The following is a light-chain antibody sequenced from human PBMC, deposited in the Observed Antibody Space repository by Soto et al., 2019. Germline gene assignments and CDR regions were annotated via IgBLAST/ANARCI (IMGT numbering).Light chain of an antibody. V-gene: IGKV3-11*01. CDR2: DAS. J-gene: IGKJ1*01. CDR1: QSVSSY. Sequence: EIVLTQSPGTLSLSPGERATLSCRASQSVSSYLAWSQQKPGQAPRLLIYDASNRATGIPARFSASVSGTDFTLTISSLEPEEVAVDDGQQRSNWPRTFGQGTKVDIK. CDR3: QQRSNWPRT.